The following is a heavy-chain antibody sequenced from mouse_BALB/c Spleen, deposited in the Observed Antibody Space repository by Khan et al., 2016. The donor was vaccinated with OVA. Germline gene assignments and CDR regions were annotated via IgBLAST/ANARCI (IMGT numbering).Heavy chain of an antibody. J-gene: IGHJ3*01. CDR1: GYTFTSYT. Sequence: VQLQQSGAELARPGASVKMSCKASGYTFTSYTIHWIKKRPGQGLEWIGYINPSNGYTNYNQKFKDKATLTTDKYSTTAYLQLSSLTSYDSAVYNCVRDGSYHRTDGWFAYWGQGTLVTVSA. V-gene: IGHV1-4*01. CDR2: INPSNGYT. CDR3: VRDGSYHRTDGWFAY. D-gene: IGHD2-14*01.